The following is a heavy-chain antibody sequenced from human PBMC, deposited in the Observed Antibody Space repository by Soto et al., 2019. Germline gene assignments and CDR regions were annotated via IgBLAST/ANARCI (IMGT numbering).Heavy chain of an antibody. CDR1: GFTFSSYG. D-gene: IGHD3-22*01. J-gene: IGHJ4*02. CDR3: AKDRLRYDSSGYYLDY. V-gene: IGHV3-30*18. Sequence: GGSLRLSCAASGFTFSSYGMHWVRQAPGKGLEWVAVISYDGSNKYYADSVKGRFTISRDNSKNTLYLQMNSLRAEDTAVYYCAKDRLRYDSSGYYLDYWGQGTLVTVSS. CDR2: ISYDGSNK.